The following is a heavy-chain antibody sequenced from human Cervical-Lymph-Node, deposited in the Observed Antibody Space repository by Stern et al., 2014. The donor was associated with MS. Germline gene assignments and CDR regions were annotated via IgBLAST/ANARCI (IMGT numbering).Heavy chain of an antibody. V-gene: IGHV1-69*14. CDR2: IIPIFDTP. CDR3: VLPAKVTTAAFDV. D-gene: IGHD4-17*01. CDR1: GGTFTSFS. Sequence: QDQLVQSGAEVKKPGSSVNVSCKASGGTFTSFSINWVRQVPGQSLEWKGGIIPIFDTPNLAQKFQGRVTITADSSTSTVYMALNSLRSDDTAVYYCVLPAKVTTAAFDVWGRGTMVTVSS. J-gene: IGHJ3*01.